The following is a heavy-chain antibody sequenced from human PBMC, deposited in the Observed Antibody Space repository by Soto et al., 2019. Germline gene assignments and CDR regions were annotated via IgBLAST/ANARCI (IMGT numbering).Heavy chain of an antibody. Sequence: EVQLLESGGNLVQPGGSLRLSCEASGFIFSYYAMSWVRQAPGKGLEWVSLIRGSEDNTYYADSVKGRFTISRDDSKSTLYLQMNSLRAEDTAVYYCAKDWTHFDYWGQGTLVTVSS. D-gene: IGHD3-3*01. J-gene: IGHJ4*02. CDR1: GFIFSYYA. CDR3: AKDWTHFDY. V-gene: IGHV3-23*01. CDR2: IRGSEDNT.